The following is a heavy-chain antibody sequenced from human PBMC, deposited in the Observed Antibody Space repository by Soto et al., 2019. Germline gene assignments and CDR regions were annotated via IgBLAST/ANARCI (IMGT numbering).Heavy chain of an antibody. Sequence: QVQLVQSGAEVKKPGASVKVSCKASGYTFTSYDITWVRQATGQGLEWMGWMNPNSGNTGYAQKFHGRVTMTRNTSISTAYMELSSLRSEDKAVYYCARGAETGTTPGSPYYYYYMDVWGKGTTVTVSS. CDR2: MNPNSGNT. D-gene: IGHD1-7*01. J-gene: IGHJ6*03. V-gene: IGHV1-8*01. CDR3: ARGAETGTTPGSPYYYYYMDV. CDR1: GYTFTSYD.